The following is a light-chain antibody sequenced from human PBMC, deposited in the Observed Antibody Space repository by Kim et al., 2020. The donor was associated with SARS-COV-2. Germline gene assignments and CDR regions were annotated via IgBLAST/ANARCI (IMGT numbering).Light chain of an antibody. J-gene: IGKJ2*01. Sequence: EIVLTQSPATLSLSPGERATLSCRASQSISSFLAWYQQKPGQAPRLLIYDASNRATGIPARFSGSGSGTDFTLTISSLEPEDFAVYYCQQRSNWPPYTFGPGTKLEF. V-gene: IGKV3-11*01. CDR2: DAS. CDR3: QQRSNWPPYT. CDR1: QSISSF.